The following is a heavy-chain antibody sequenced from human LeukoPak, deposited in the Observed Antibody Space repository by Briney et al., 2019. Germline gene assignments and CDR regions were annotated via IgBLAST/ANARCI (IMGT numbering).Heavy chain of an antibody. V-gene: IGHV4-34*01. CDR3: ARNYDL. D-gene: IGHD3-3*01. CDR2: ISHSGTT. Sequence: SETLSLTCAVYGGSFRGYYWSWIRQPPGKALEWIGDISHSGTTNYNPSLKSRVTISVDKSMNQFSLKLTSVTAADTAVYYCARNYDLWGLGTLVTVSS. CDR1: GGSFRGYY. J-gene: IGHJ4*02.